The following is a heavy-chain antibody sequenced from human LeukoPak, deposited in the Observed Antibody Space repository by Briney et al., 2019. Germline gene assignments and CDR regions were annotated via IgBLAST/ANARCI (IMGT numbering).Heavy chain of an antibody. CDR2: IKQDGSEK. CDR3: ARHITMVRGVPDY. D-gene: IGHD3-10*01. V-gene: IGHV3-7*01. J-gene: IGHJ4*02. CDR1: GFTFSSYW. Sequence: PGGSLRLSCAASGFTFSSYWMSWVRQAPGKGLEWVANIKQDGSEKYYVDSVKGRFTISRDNAKNSLYLQMNSRRAEDTAVYYCARHITMVRGVPDYWGQGTLVTVSS.